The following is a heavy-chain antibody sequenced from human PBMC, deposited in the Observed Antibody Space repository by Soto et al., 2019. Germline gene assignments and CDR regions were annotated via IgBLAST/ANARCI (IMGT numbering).Heavy chain of an antibody. Sequence: SETLSLTCTVSGGSISSGGYYWSWIRQHPGKGLEWIGYIYYSGSTYYNPSLKSRVTISVDTSKNQFSLKLSSVTAADTAVYYCARMVRGDYILYYYYMDVWGKGTTVTVSS. J-gene: IGHJ6*03. CDR2: IYYSGST. CDR3: ARMVRGDYILYYYYMDV. CDR1: GGSISSGGYY. D-gene: IGHD4-17*01. V-gene: IGHV4-31*03.